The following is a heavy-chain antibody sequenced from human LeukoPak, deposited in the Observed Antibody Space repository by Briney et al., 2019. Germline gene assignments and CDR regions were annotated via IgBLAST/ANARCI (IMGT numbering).Heavy chain of an antibody. Sequence: GGSLRLSCAASGFTFSSYWMHWVRQAPGKGLVWVSRINTDGSSTSYADSVKGRFTISRDNAKNTLYLQMKSLRAEDTAVYYCARVTDIVVVPAATPLFDYWGQGTLVTVSS. CDR1: GFTFSSYW. V-gene: IGHV3-74*01. D-gene: IGHD2-2*01. CDR3: ARVTDIVVVPAATPLFDY. J-gene: IGHJ4*02. CDR2: INTDGSST.